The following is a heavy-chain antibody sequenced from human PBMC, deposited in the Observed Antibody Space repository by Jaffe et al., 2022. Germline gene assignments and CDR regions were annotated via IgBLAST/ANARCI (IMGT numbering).Heavy chain of an antibody. CDR1: GFTFSSYS. CDR2: ISSSSSTI. CDR3: ARRSSGWIPNYFDY. Sequence: EVQLVESGGGLVQPGGSLRLSCAASGFTFSSYSMNWVRQAPGKGLEWVSYISSSSSTIYYADSVKGRFTISRDNAKNSLYLQMNSLRAEDTAVYYCARRSSGWIPNYFDYWGQGTLVTVSS. J-gene: IGHJ4*02. D-gene: IGHD6-19*01. V-gene: IGHV3-48*01.